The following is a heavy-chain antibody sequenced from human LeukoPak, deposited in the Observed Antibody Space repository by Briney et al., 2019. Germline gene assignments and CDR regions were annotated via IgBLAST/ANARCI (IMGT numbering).Heavy chain of an antibody. CDR3: ARKFWFGESLDY. D-gene: IGHD3-10*01. Sequence: PSETLSLTCTVSGGSISSGDYYWSWIRQPPGKGLEWIGYIYYSGSTYYNPSLKSRVTISVDTSKNQFSLKLSSVTAADTAVYHCARKFWFGESLDYWGQGTLVTVSS. J-gene: IGHJ4*02. CDR2: IYYSGST. V-gene: IGHV4-30-4*01. CDR1: GGSISSGDYY.